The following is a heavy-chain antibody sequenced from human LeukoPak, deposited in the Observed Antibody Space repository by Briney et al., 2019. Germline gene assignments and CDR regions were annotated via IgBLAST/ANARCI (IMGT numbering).Heavy chain of an antibody. J-gene: IGHJ4*02. CDR1: GFTVSSKY. Sequence: GGSLRLSCAASGFTVSSKYMSGVRQAPGKGLEWVSVVYSSGSTYYADSVKGRFTISRDNSKNTLSLQMNSLRAEDTAVYYCATSLASARAAGYYFDYWGQGTLVTVSS. V-gene: IGHV3-66*01. CDR3: ATSLASARAAGYYFDY. D-gene: IGHD6-6*01. CDR2: VYSSGST.